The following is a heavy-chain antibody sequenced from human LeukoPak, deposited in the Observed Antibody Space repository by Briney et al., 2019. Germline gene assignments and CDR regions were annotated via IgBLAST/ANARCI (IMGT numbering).Heavy chain of an antibody. V-gene: IGHV3-48*02. CDR2: ISSSSTTI. J-gene: IGHJ3*01. CDR3: ARCTASCYANAFDV. CDR1: GFTLSSYN. Sequence: GGSLRLSCAASGFTLSSYNMNWVRQAPGKGLEWVSYISSSSTTIYYADSVKGRFTISRDNAKNSLYLQMNSLRDEDTAVYYCARCTASCYANAFDVWGQGTLLTVSS. D-gene: IGHD2-2*01.